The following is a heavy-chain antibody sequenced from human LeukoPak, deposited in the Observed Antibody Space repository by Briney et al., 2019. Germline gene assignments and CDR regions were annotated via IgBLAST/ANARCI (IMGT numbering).Heavy chain of an antibody. V-gene: IGHV1-8*01. J-gene: IGHJ3*02. CDR2: MNPNSGNT. Sequence: ASVKVSCKASGYTFTSYDINWVRQATGQGLEWMGWMNPNSGNTGYAQKFQGRVTMTRNTSISTAYMELSSLRSEDTAVYYCARGNHYEGPYSSGSTAFDIWGQGTMVTVSS. CDR1: GYTFTSYD. D-gene: IGHD6-19*01. CDR3: ARGNHYEGPYSSGSTAFDI.